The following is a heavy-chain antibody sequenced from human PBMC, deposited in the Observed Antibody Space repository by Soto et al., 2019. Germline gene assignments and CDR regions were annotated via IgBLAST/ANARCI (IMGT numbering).Heavy chain of an antibody. Sequence: QVQLVQSGAEVKKPGSSVKGSCKTSGVSFNNNGIGWVRQAPGHGLEWMGGVSPQFRASNYARKCQGRISITADASTGTVNMELSSLTSEDTAQYYCARVLYYGSGSYSPYGMDVWGQGTTVTVSS. V-gene: IGHV1-69*01. J-gene: IGHJ6*02. CDR3: ARVLYYGSGSYSPYGMDV. D-gene: IGHD3-10*01. CDR2: VSPQFRAS. CDR1: GVSFNNNG.